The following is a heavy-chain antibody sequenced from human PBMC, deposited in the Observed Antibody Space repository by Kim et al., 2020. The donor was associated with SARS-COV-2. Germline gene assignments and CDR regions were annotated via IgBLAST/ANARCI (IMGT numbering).Heavy chain of an antibody. V-gene: IGHV4-59*01. D-gene: IGHD2-21*02. J-gene: IGHJ3*01. CDR2: INYSGSS. Sequence: SETLSLTCTVSGGSISSYHWSWIRQPPGQGLEWIGHINYSGSSNYSPSLKSRVSILVDTSKNQFSLRLSSVTAADTAVYFCSSVSTVYRGDWYYFD. CDR3: SSVSTVYRGDWYYFD. CDR1: GGSISSYH.